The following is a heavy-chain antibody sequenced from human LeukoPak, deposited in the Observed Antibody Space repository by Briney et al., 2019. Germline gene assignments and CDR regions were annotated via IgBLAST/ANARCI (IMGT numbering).Heavy chain of an antibody. V-gene: IGHV3-33*01. J-gene: IGHJ3*02. CDR2: IWYDGSNK. CDR3: ARVDWMIGAFDI. D-gene: IGHD3-22*01. CDR1: GFTFSNYG. Sequence: GKSLRLSCAASGFTFSNYGMHWVRQAPGKGLEWVAAIWYDGSNKYYGDSVKGRFTISRDNSKNTLYLQMNSLRDEDTAVYYCARVDWMIGAFDIWGQGTMVTVSS.